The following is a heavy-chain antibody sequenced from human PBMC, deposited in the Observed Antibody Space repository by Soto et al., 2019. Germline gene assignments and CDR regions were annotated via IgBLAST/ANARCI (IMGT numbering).Heavy chain of an antibody. J-gene: IGHJ4*02. CDR1: GYIFTNYN. D-gene: IGHD3-22*01. V-gene: IGHV1-46*01. CDR3: ARGYYDSSAYSYFDY. CDR2: INPSGGSR. Sequence: ASVKVSCKASGYIFTNYNMHWVRQAPGQGLEWMGTINPSGGSRSYAQKFQGRVTMTRDTSTRTVYMELSSLRSEDTAVYYCARGYYDSSAYSYFDYWGQGTLVTVSS.